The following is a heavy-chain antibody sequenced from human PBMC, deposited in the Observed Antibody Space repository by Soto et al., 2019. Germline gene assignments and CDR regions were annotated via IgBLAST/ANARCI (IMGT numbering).Heavy chain of an antibody. CDR3: ARSQGSSTSLEIYYYYYYGMDV. CDR2: IIPITATA. V-gene: IGHV1-69*01. J-gene: IGHJ6*02. Sequence: QVQLVQSGAEVKKPGSSVKVSCKASGGTFGSYAISWVRQAPGQGLEWMGGIIPITATANYAQKFQGRVTINADESTNTASMQLSSLRSEDTAVYYCARSQGSSTSLEIYYYYYYGMDVWGQGTTGTVSS. D-gene: IGHD2-2*01. CDR1: GGTFGSYA.